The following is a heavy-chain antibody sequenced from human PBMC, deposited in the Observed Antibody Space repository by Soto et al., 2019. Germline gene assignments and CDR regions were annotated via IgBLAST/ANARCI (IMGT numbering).Heavy chain of an antibody. CDR2: IVVGSGNT. CDR1: GFTFTSSA. J-gene: IGHJ6*02. Sequence: RASVKVSCKASGFTFTSSAVQWVRQARGQRLEWIGWIVVGSGNTNYAQKFQERVTITRDMSTSTAYMELSSLRSEDTAVYYCAADGYSYGYSLGYYYGMDVWGQGTTVTV. V-gene: IGHV1-58*01. D-gene: IGHD5-18*01. CDR3: AADGYSYGYSLGYYYGMDV.